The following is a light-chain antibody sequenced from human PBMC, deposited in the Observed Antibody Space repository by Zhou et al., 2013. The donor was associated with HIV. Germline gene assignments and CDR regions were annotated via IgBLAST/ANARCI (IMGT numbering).Light chain of an antibody. CDR3: QQYGSSPPT. J-gene: IGKJ2*01. Sequence: EIVLTQSPGTLSLSPGERATLSCRASQSVSSSYLAWYQQKPGQPPRLLIYGASSRATGISDRFSGSGSGTDFTLTISRLEPEDFVVYYCQQYGSSPPTFGQGTKLEIK. CDR1: QSVSSSY. V-gene: IGKV3-20*01. CDR2: GAS.